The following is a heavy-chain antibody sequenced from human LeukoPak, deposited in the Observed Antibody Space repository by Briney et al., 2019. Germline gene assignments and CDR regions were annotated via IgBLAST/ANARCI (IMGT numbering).Heavy chain of an antibody. V-gene: IGHV4-31*03. CDR2: IYYSGST. CDR1: GVSISSSSYY. Sequence: SETLSLTCTVSGVSISSSSYYWSWIRQHPGKGLEWIGYIYYSGSTYYNPSLKSRVTISVDTSKNQFSLKLSSVTAADTAVYYCARYRLSGIGAFDIWGQGTMVTVSS. D-gene: IGHD1-14*01. J-gene: IGHJ3*02. CDR3: ARYRLSGIGAFDI.